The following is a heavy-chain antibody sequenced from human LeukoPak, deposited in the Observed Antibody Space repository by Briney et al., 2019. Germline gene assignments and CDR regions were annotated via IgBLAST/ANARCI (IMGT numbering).Heavy chain of an antibody. J-gene: IGHJ4*02. V-gene: IGHV3-23*01. CDR1: GLSFSSFA. D-gene: IGHD3-10*01. Sequence: GGSLRLSCAASGLSFSSFAMSWVRQGPARGLEWVSSIRGNGETFYADSVKGRFTISRDNAKNTLYLQMNSLRVEDTAVYYCARDRVYGSGSSDYWGQGTLVTVSS. CDR2: IRGNGET. CDR3: ARDRVYGSGSSDY.